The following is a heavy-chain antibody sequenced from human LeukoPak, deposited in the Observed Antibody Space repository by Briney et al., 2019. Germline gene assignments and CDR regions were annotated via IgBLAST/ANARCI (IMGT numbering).Heavy chain of an antibody. CDR3: ATLLRGY. D-gene: IGHD3-10*01. V-gene: IGHV3-15*01. CDR1: GFTFSDAW. J-gene: IGHJ4*02. Sequence: GGSLRLSCAASGFTFSDAWMYWVRQAPGKGLEWVGHIKSKTDGGTTDYAAPVRGRFTISRDDSKNTLSLQMNSLKTEDTAVYYCATLLRGYWGQGTLVTVSS. CDR2: IKSKTDGGTT.